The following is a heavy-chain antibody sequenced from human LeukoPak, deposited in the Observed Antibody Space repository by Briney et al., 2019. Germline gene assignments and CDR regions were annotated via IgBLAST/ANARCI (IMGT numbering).Heavy chain of an antibody. V-gene: IGHV4-34*01. Sequence: PSETLSLTCGVYGGSFSNHYWSWIRQPPGKGLEWIGEINGSGHTKYNPSLKSRVTISVDTSKNQFSLKLSSVTAADTAVYYCARHGGWFFDYWGQGTLVTVSS. CDR2: INGSGHT. CDR1: GGSFSNHY. CDR3: ARHGGWFFDY. J-gene: IGHJ4*02. D-gene: IGHD2-15*01.